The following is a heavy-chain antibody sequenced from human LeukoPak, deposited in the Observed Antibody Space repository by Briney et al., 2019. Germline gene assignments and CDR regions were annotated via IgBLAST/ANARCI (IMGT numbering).Heavy chain of an antibody. Sequence: ASVKVTCKASGYTFTDYYMQWVRQAPGQGLEWMGWFNPNSGGTNYAQKFQGRVTMTRDTSISTAYMELSRLRSDDTAVYYCARAGGSGRIDYWGQGTLVTVSS. D-gene: IGHD6-25*01. CDR1: GYTFTDYY. J-gene: IGHJ4*02. V-gene: IGHV1-2*02. CDR3: ARAGGSGRIDY. CDR2: FNPNSGGT.